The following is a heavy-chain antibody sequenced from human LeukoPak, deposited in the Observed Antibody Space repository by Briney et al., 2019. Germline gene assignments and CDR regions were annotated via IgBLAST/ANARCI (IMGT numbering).Heavy chain of an antibody. CDR2: IDPNSGGT. V-gene: IGHV1-2*02. D-gene: IGHD2-15*01. CDR3: AKEADIVSFDL. J-gene: IGHJ2*01. Sequence: ASVKVSCKASGYTFTGNHVHWVRQAPGQGLEWMGWIDPNSGGTKYAQKFQDTVTMTGDTSISTAYMELSGLRSDDAAVYFCAKEADIVSFDLWGRGTLVTVSS. CDR1: GYTFTGNH.